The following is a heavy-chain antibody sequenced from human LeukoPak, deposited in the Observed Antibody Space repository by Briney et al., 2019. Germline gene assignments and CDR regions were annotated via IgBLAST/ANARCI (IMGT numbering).Heavy chain of an antibody. CDR1: GYTFTGYY. V-gene: IGHV1-2*06. CDR2: INPNSGGT. D-gene: IGHD4-11*01. CDR3: ACLGHQYSPYYFDY. J-gene: IGHJ4*02. Sequence: ASVKVSCKASGYTFTGYYMHWVRQAPGQGLEWMGRINPNSGGTNYAQKFQGRVTMTRDTSISTAYMELSRLRSDDTAVYYCACLGHQYSPYYFDYWGQGTLVTVSS.